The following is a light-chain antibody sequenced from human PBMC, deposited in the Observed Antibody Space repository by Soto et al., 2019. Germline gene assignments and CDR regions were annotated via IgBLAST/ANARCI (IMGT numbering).Light chain of an antibody. V-gene: IGKV3-15*01. CDR3: QQYNNWPPYT. CDR2: GAS. CDR1: QSVGSH. J-gene: IGKJ2*01. Sequence: EIVMTQSPATVSVSPGERATPSCRASQSVGSHLAWYQQKPGQAPRLLIYGASTRATGIPARFSGSGSGTEFTLTISSLQSEDFAVYYCQQYNNWPPYTFGQGTKVEIK.